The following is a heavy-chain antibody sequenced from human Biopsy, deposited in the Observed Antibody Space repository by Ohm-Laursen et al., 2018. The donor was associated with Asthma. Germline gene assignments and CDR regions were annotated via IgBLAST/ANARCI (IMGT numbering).Heavy chain of an antibody. Sequence: SETLSLTCAVYGGSFSGYYWSWIRQPPGKGLEWIGEIYHSGSTNYNPSLKSRVTISADTSTNQFSLKLSSVIAADTAVYYCARAGQCSSTNCYNPDWFDPWGQGTLVTVSS. CDR1: GGSFSGYY. J-gene: IGHJ5*02. CDR2: IYHSGST. D-gene: IGHD2-2*01. CDR3: ARAGQCSSTNCYNPDWFDP. V-gene: IGHV4-34*01.